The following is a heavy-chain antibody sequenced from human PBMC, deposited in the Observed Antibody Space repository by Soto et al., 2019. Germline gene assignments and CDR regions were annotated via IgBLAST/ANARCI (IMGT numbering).Heavy chain of an antibody. D-gene: IGHD4-17*01. CDR3: ATATTVTTSGLDY. CDR1: GFTFSSYG. J-gene: IGHJ4*02. Sequence: GGSLILSCAASGFTFSSYGMHWVRQAPGKGLEWVAVISYDGSNKYYADSVKGRFTISRDNSKNTLYLQMNSLRAEDTAVYYCATATTVTTSGLDYWGQGTLVTVSS. CDR2: ISYDGSNK. V-gene: IGHV3-30*03.